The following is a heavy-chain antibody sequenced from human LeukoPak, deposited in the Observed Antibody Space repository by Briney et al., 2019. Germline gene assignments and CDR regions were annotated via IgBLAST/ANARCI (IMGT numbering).Heavy chain of an antibody. V-gene: IGHV3-53*01. CDR1: GFTVSSNY. J-gene: IGHJ5*02. Sequence: GRSLRLSCAASGFTVSSNYMSWVRQAPGKGLEWVSVIYSGGSTYYADSVKGRFTISRDNSKNTLYLQMNSLRAEDAAVYYCARVDFVSNWFDPWGQGTLVTVSS. CDR3: ARVDFVSNWFDP. CDR2: IYSGGST. D-gene: IGHD2/OR15-2a*01.